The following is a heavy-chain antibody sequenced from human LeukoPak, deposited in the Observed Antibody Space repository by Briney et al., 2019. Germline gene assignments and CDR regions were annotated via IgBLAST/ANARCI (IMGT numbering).Heavy chain of an antibody. CDR2: ISDSGST. D-gene: IGHD3-22*01. V-gene: IGHV4-59*01. Sequence: SETLSLTCTVSGGSISSYYWSWIRQPPGKGLEWIGYISDSGSTYYNPSLKSRVTISVDTSKNLFSLKLTSVTAADTAVYYCARWRDYCDSSTQGFDYWGQGTLVTVSS. CDR1: GGSISSYY. J-gene: IGHJ4*02. CDR3: ARWRDYCDSSTQGFDY.